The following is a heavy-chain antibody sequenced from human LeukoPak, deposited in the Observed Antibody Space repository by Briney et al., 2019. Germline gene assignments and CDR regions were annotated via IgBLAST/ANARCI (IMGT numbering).Heavy chain of an antibody. CDR3: AAGPAGNGHLSSY. CDR1: GFTFNNYW. D-gene: IGHD1-1*01. Sequence: PGGSLRLSCAASGFTFNNYWLHWVRQVPGKGLMWVSRINGDGNNVNYADSVEGRFTISRDNAKNTLHLQMNSLRAEDTAVYYCAAGPAGNGHLSSYWGQGTRVTVSS. CDR2: INGDGNNV. J-gene: IGHJ4*02. V-gene: IGHV3-74*01.